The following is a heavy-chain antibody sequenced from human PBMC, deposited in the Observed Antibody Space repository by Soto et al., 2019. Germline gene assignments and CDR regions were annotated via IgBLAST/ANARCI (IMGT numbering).Heavy chain of an antibody. CDR2: IYYSGST. D-gene: IGHD3-3*01. CDR1: GGSISSSSYY. CDR3: ARHSGYDFWSGYPGSYYYYGMDV. V-gene: IGHV4-39*01. J-gene: IGHJ6*02. Sequence: PSETLSLTCTVSGGSISSSSYYWGWIRQPPGKGLEWIGSIYYSGSTYYNPSLKSRVTISVDTSKNQFSLKLSSVTAADTAVYYCARHSGYDFWSGYPGSYYYYGMDVWRQGTTVTVSS.